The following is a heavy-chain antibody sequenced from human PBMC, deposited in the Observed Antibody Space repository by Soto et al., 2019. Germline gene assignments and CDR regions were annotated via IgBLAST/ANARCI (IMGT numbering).Heavy chain of an antibody. CDR2: ISGSGATT. Sequence: EVQVLESGGGLVQPGGSLRLSCAASGFTFSSYAMSWVRQAPGKGLEWVSTISGSGATTNYPDSVKGRFTISRDNSKNTLYLQMNSLRAEDTAVYYGAKDPRIAAGGLFHYWGQGTLVTVYS. CDR3: AKDPRIAAGGLFHY. D-gene: IGHD6-13*01. CDR1: GFTFSSYA. V-gene: IGHV3-23*01. J-gene: IGHJ4*02.